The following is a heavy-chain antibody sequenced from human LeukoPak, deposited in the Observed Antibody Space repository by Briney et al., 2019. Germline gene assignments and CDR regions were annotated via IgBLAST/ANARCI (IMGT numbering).Heavy chain of an antibody. V-gene: IGHV4-31*03. CDR1: GGSISSGVYY. Sequence: SETLSLTCTVSGGSISSGVYYWSWIRQHPGKGLEWIGYIYYSGSTYYNPSLKSRVTISVDTSKNQFSLKLSSVTAADTAVYYCARWEGGYDSSGYSDWFDPWGQGTLVTVSS. CDR3: ARWEGGYDSSGYSDWFDP. CDR2: IYYSGST. D-gene: IGHD3-22*01. J-gene: IGHJ5*02.